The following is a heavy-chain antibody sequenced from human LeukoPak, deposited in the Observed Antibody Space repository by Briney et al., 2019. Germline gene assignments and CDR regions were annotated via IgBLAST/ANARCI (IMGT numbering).Heavy chain of an antibody. D-gene: IGHD1-26*01. Sequence: GGSLRLSCAASGFTFSSYGMHWVRQAPGKGLEWVAVIWYDGSNKCYADSVKGRFTISRDNSKNTLYLQMNSLRAEDTAVYYCAGRWELLYWGQGTLVTVSS. CDR2: IWYDGSNK. CDR1: GFTFSSYG. J-gene: IGHJ4*02. V-gene: IGHV3-33*01. CDR3: AGRWELLY.